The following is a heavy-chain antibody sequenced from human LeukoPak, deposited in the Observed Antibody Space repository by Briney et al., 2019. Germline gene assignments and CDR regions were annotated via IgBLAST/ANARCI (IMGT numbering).Heavy chain of an antibody. V-gene: IGHV3-48*03. Sequence: GGSLRLSCAASGFSFSSYEMSWVRQAPGKGLEWVSYISSSGSTIYYADSVKGRFTISRDTTKNSLYLQMNSLRAEDTAVYYCARDSIAYDYVWGSYRYSDAFDIWGQGTMVTVSS. D-gene: IGHD3-16*02. CDR2: ISSSGSTI. CDR3: ARDSIAYDYVWGSYRYSDAFDI. J-gene: IGHJ3*02. CDR1: GFSFSSYE.